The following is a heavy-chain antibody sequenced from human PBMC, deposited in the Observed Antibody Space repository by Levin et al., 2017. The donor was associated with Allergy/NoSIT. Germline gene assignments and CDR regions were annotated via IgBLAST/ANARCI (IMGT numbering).Heavy chain of an antibody. D-gene: IGHD1-26*01. CDR3: ARDGIPTSHPYGANWYAL. Sequence: PGGSLRLSCAASFFNFRGYWMTWVRQAPGKGLEWVANINQDGSDIYYVDSVRGRFTISRDNAKNSLSLQMNNLRAEDSAVYYCARDGIPTSHPYGANWYALWGQGTLVSV. J-gene: IGHJ5*02. V-gene: IGHV3-7*03. CDR2: INQDGSDI. CDR1: FFNFRGYW.